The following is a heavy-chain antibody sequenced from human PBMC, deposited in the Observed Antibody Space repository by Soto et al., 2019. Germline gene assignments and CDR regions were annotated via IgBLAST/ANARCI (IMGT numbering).Heavy chain of an antibody. V-gene: IGHV4-34*01. CDR2: INHSGST. Sequence: SETLSLTCAVYGGSFSGYYWSWIRQPPGKGLEWIGEINHSGSTNYNPSLKSRVTISVDTSKNQFSLKLSSVTAADTAVYYCARLTDRSWPIDYWGQGTLVTVSS. CDR3: ARLTDRSWPIDY. J-gene: IGHJ4*02. CDR1: GGSFSGYY. D-gene: IGHD6-13*01.